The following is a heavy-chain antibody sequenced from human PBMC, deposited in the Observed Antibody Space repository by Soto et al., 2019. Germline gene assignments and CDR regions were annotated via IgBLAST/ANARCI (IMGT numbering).Heavy chain of an antibody. J-gene: IGHJ4*02. CDR3: VKDPNGYSGL. V-gene: IGHV3-23*01. D-gene: IGHD1-26*01. Sequence: GGSLRLSCVGSGFTFSTYAMSWVRQAPGRGPEWVLGSSGGSGGSTDYADSEKGRFTISRDNSRKTLYLQMNSLRADDTAVYYCVKDPNGYSGLWGQGTLVTVSS. CDR1: GFTFSTYA. CDR2: SSGGSGGST.